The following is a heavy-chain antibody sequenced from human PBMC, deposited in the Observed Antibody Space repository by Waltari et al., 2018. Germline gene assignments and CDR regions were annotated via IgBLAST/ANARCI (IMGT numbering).Heavy chain of an antibody. V-gene: IGHV4-38-2*01. CDR3: AGHEWGLPGF. J-gene: IGHJ4*02. CDR2: IDYTGDT. CDR1: GYSITSAYW. D-gene: IGHD1-26*01. Sequence: QVQLQESGPGLVQPSETLSLTCGVSGYSITSAYWWAWFRQPPGKGLEWIASIDYTGDTQYSPSLKSRVTISADKSKNEVSLRLTSVTAADTAVYYCAGHEWGLPGFWGQGTLVTVSS.